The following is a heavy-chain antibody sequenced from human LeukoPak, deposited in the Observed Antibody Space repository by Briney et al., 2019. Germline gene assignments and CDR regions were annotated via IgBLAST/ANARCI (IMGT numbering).Heavy chain of an antibody. CDR3: ARDDAVTTSSPFDY. J-gene: IGHJ4*02. CDR2: IYSGGST. D-gene: IGHD4-17*01. CDR1: GFTVSSNY. V-gene: IGHV3-66*01. Sequence: HPGGSLRLSCAASGFTVSSNYMSWVRQAPGKGLEWVSVIYSGGSTYYADSVKGRFTISRDNSKNTLYLQMNSLRAEDTAVYYCARDDAVTTSSPFDYWGQGTLVTVSS.